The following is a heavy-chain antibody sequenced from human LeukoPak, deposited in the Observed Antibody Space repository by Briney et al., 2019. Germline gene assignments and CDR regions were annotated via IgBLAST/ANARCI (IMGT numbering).Heavy chain of an antibody. V-gene: IGHV3-74*01. J-gene: IGHJ4*02. CDR2: IDSDGSST. D-gene: IGHD4-11*01. CDR1: GFTFSSYW. Sequence: GGSLRLSCAASGFTFSSYWMHWVRRAPGKGLVWVSRIDSDGSSTSYADSVKGRFTISRDSAKNTLYLQMNSLRAEDTAVYYCASPGGNYALLGFGYWGQGTLVTVSS. CDR3: ASPGGNYALLGFGY.